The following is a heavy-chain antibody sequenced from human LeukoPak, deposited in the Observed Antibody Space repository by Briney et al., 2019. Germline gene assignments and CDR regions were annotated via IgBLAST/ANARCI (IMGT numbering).Heavy chain of an antibody. CDR2: ISRSGHT. V-gene: IGHV4-59*08. D-gene: IGHD3-10*01. CDR1: GASTVSHY. CDR3: AGLSFGDSHFDQ. J-gene: IGHJ4*02. Sequence: PETLSLTCTVSGASTVSHYWSWIRQPPGKGLEWLGYISRSGHTNYNPSLKSRLSMSVATSKSHFSLNLTSVTAADTAIYYCAGLSFGDSHFDQWGQGTLVTVSS.